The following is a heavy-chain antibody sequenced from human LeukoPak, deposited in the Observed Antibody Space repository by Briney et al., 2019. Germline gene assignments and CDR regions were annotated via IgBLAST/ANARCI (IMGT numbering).Heavy chain of an antibody. D-gene: IGHD3-10*01. Sequence: ASVKVSCKASGYTFTGYYMHWVRQAPGQGLEWVGWINPNSGGTNYAQKFQGRVTMTRDTSISTAYMELSRLRSDDTAVYYCARLLWFGELNDYWGQGTLVTVSS. CDR1: GYTFTGYY. CDR3: ARLLWFGELNDY. V-gene: IGHV1-2*02. CDR2: INPNSGGT. J-gene: IGHJ4*02.